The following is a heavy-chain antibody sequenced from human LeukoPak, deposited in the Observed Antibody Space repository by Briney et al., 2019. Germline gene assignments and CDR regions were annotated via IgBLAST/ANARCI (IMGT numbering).Heavy chain of an antibody. Sequence: PGGSLRLSCAASGFTFSDYYMSWIRQAPGKGLEWVSVIYSGGTTYYADSVKGRFTISRDNSKNTLHLQMNSLRAEDTAVYYCARDQYSYAHAAYWGQGTLVTVSS. CDR2: IYSGGTT. D-gene: IGHD5-18*01. V-gene: IGHV3-66*01. CDR1: GFTFSDYY. CDR3: ARDQYSYAHAAY. J-gene: IGHJ4*02.